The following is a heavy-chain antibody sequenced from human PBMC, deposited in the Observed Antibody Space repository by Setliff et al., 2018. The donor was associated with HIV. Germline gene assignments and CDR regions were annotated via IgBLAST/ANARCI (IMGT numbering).Heavy chain of an antibody. D-gene: IGHD3-16*01. CDR3: GNKGGQV. V-gene: IGHV3-33*08. CDR2: LGRDEVGE. CDR1: GFSIENFD. Sequence: PGGSLRLSCTVVGFSIENFDMHWIRQAPGKGLEWVSLLGRDEVGEYYADSVKGRFSISRDRSRNTVSLQMISLRVEDTAMYYCGNKGGQVWGPGTLVTVSS. J-gene: IGHJ1*01.